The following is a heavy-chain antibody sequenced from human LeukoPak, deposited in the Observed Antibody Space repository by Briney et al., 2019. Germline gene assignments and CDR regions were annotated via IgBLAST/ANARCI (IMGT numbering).Heavy chain of an antibody. CDR1: SGSINDYY. Sequence: SETLSLTCTVSSGSINDYYWSWVRQPAGKGLEWLGRIYSSGSTTYNPSLKSRITMSVDTSKNQFSLKLSSVTAADTAVYYCARGYGSGSYVYWGQGTLVTVSS. D-gene: IGHD3-10*01. V-gene: IGHV4-4*07. J-gene: IGHJ4*02. CDR2: IYSSGST. CDR3: ARGYGSGSYVY.